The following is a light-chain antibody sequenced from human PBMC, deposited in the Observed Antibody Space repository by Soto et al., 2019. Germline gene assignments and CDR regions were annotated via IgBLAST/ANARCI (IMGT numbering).Light chain of an antibody. CDR1: PSGSRN. Sequence: EIVMTQSPAPLSVSPGERATLSCRARPSGSRNVAWYQQKPGQAPRLLIYGASPRATGIPARFSGSGSGTEFTLTISSLQSEDFAVYYCQQYNNWPPVTFGHGTRLEIK. J-gene: IGKJ5*01. V-gene: IGKV3-15*01. CDR2: GAS. CDR3: QQYNNWPPVT.